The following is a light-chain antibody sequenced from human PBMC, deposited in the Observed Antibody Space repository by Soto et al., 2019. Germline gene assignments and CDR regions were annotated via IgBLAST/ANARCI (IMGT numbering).Light chain of an antibody. J-gene: IGLJ2*01. CDR3: SSYAGGNNLV. V-gene: IGLV2-8*01. Sequence: QSALTQPASVSGSPGQTITISCAGTKFDIGRYNYVSWYRQHPGEAPKLMIYEVSKRPSGVPDRFSGSKSGNTASLTVSGLQAEDEADYYCSSYAGGNNLVFGGGTKLTVL. CDR1: KFDIGRYNY. CDR2: EVS.